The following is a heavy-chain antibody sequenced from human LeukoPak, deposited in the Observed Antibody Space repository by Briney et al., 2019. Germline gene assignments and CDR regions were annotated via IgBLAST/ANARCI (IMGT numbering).Heavy chain of an antibody. J-gene: IGHJ5*02. V-gene: IGHV1-46*01. D-gene: IGHD3-10*01. CDR3: VREGYYSSGSGDEKAFDH. Sequence: ASVKVSCKASGYTFTSHYMHWVRQAPGQGLEWMGLILPSGAGTIYAQKFQGRLTITMDTSTSTVYMDLSSLGSEDTAIYFCVREGYYSSGSGDEKAFDHWAQGTLVTVPS. CDR1: GYTFTSHY. CDR2: ILPSGAGT.